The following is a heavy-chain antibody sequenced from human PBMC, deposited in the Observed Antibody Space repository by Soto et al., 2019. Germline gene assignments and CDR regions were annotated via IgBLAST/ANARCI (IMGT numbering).Heavy chain of an antibody. J-gene: IGHJ4*02. CDR3: VKGRSGYDFDY. Sequence: GGSLRLSCAASGFTFSSYVMSWVRQAPGKGLEWVSAISGSGSGTYYADSVKGRFTISRDNSKNTLYVQMNSLRAEDTAVYYCVKGRSGYDFDYWGQGTPVTVSS. D-gene: IGHD5-12*01. CDR2: ISGSGSGT. CDR1: GFTFSSYV. V-gene: IGHV3-23*01.